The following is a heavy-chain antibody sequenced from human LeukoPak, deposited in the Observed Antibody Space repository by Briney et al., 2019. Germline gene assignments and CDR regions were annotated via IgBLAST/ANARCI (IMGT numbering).Heavy chain of an antibody. CDR3: ARPPWTNYGSGSYLRD. Sequence: SETLSLTCAVYGGSFSGYYWSWIRQPPGKGLEWIGEINHSGSTNYNPSLKSRVTISVDTSKNQFSLKLSSVTAADTAVYYCARPPWTNYGSGSYLRDWGQGTLVTVSS. CDR1: GGSFSGYY. D-gene: IGHD3-10*01. J-gene: IGHJ4*02. V-gene: IGHV4-34*01. CDR2: INHSGST.